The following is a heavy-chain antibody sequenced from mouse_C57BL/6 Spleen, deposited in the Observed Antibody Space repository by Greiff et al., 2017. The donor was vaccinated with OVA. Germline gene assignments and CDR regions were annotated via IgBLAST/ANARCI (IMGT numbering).Heavy chain of an antibody. CDR2: IDPENGDT. D-gene: IGHD1-1*01. Sequence: EVQLQQSGAELVRPGASVKLSCTASGFNIKDDYMHWVKQRPEQGLEWIGWIDPENGDTEYASEFQGKATITADTSSNTAYLQLSSLTSEDTAVYYCTYGSSFFAYWGQGTLVTVSA. CDR1: GFNIKDDY. V-gene: IGHV14-4*01. CDR3: TYGSSFFAY. J-gene: IGHJ3*01.